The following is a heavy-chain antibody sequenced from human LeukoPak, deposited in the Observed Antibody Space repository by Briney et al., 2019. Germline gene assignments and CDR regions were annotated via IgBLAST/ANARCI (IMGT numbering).Heavy chain of an antibody. J-gene: IGHJ4*02. CDR2: ISYDGSNK. D-gene: IGHD6-13*01. CDR3: ARGPGIAAAGTRYFDY. V-gene: IGHV3-30-3*01. CDR1: GFTVSSNY. Sequence: GGSLRLSCAASGFTVSSNYMSWVRQAPGKGLEWVAVISYDGSNKYYADSVKGRFTISRDNSKNTLYLQMNSLRAEDTAVYYCARGPGIAAAGTRYFDYWGQGTLVTVSS.